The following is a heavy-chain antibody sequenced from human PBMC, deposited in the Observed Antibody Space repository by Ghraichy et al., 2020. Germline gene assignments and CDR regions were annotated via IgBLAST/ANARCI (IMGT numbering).Heavy chain of an antibody. J-gene: IGHJ4*02. D-gene: IGHD4-23*01. CDR1: GITFTNAW. CDR2: INRKSDGTTT. CDR3: TTGGGTADF. Sequence: GESLNISCAASGITFTNAWVTWARQAPGKGLEWVGRINRKSDGTTTDYAAPVKGRFTISRDDSKNTVSLQMNSLKTEDTAVYFCTTGGGTADFWGQGTLVTVTS. V-gene: IGHV3-15*01.